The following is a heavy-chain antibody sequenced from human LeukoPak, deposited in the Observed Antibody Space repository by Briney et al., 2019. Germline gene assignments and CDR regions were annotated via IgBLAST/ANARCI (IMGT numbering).Heavy chain of an antibody. V-gene: IGHV1-18*01. CDR1: GYKFIDFG. CDR2: ISGYNGKT. CDR3: ARWETGSWFDP. D-gene: IGHD1-14*01. J-gene: IGHJ5*02. Sequence: ASVKVSCKASGYKFIDFGITWVRQAPGQGLEWMGWISGYNGKTNYAQRFQGRVTMTTDTSTSTVYLELRSLRSDDTAVYYCARWETGSWFDPWGQGTLVTISS.